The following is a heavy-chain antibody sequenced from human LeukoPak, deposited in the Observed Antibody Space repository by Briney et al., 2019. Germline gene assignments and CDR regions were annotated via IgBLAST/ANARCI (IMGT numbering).Heavy chain of an antibody. CDR3: AKLSYDFWSGYYLYYYYYMDV. CDR2: ISGSGGST. V-gene: IGHV3-23*01. CDR1: GFTFSSYA. D-gene: IGHD3-3*01. J-gene: IGHJ6*03. Sequence: AGGSLRLSCAASGFTFSSYAMSWVRQAPGKGLEWVSAISGSGGSTYYADSVKGRFTISRDNSKNTLYLQMNSLRAEDTAVYYCAKLSYDFWSGYYLYYYYYMDVWGEGTTVTVSS.